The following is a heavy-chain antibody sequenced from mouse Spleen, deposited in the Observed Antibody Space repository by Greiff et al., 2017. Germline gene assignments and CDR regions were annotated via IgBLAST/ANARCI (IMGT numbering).Heavy chain of an antibody. V-gene: IGHV3-6*01. J-gene: IGHJ3*01. CDR1: GYSITSGYY. Sequence: DVKLQESGPGLVKPSQSLSLTCSVTGYSITSGYYWNWIRQFPGNKLEWMGYISYDGSNNYNPSLKNRISITRDTSKNQFFLKLNSVTTEDTATYDCARDIYYYGSKAWFAYWGQGTLVTVSA. CDR3: ARDIYYYGSKAWFAY. CDR2: ISYDGSN. D-gene: IGHD1-1*01.